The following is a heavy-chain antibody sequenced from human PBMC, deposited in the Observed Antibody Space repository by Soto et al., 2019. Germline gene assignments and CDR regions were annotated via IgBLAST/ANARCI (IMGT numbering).Heavy chain of an antibody. CDR1: GYTFTSYY. CDR2: INPSGGST. CDR3: ASALSITMVRGVHCYYYGMDV. J-gene: IGHJ6*02. Sequence: ASVKVSCKASGYTFTSYYMHWVRQAPGQGLEWMGIINPSGGSTSYAQKFQGRVTMTRDTSTSTVYMELSSLRSEDTAVYYCASALSITMVRGVHCYYYGMDVWGQGTTVTVSS. D-gene: IGHD3-10*01. V-gene: IGHV1-46*01.